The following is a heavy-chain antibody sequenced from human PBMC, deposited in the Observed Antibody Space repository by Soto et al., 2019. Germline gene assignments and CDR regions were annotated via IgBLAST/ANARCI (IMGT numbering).Heavy chain of an antibody. J-gene: IGHJ6*02. CDR1: GFTFGSHG. CDR3: ARWGTPKIIDV. V-gene: IGHV3-33*01. Sequence: QVQMVESGGGVVQPGRSLRLSCAGSGFTFGSHGMHWVRQAPGKGLEWVAVIWYDGSNKYYADSVKGRFTISRDNSKSPLYLQMDSLRAEDTAVYYCARWGTPKIIDVWGPGTTVTVSS. CDR2: IWYDGSNK. D-gene: IGHD7-27*01.